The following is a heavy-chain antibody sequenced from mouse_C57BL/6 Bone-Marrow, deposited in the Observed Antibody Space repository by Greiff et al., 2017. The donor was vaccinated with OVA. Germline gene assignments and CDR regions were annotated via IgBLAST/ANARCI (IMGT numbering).Heavy chain of an antibody. CDR2: IYPRDGST. V-gene: IGHV1-85*01. D-gene: IGHD1-1*01. J-gene: IGHJ2*01. CDR3: AGSSYPFDY. CDR1: GYTFTSYD. Sequence: VKLVESGPELVKPGASVKLSCKASGYTFTSYDINWVKQRPGQGLEWIGWIYPRDGSTKYNEKFKGKATLTVDTSSSTAYMELHSLTSEDSAVYFCAGSSYPFDYWGQGTTLTVSS.